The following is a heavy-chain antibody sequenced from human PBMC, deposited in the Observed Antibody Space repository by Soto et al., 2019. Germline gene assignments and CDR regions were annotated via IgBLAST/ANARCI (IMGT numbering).Heavy chain of an antibody. V-gene: IGHV5-10-1*01. CDR1: GYSFTSYW. J-gene: IGHJ6*02. D-gene: IGHD6-19*01. Sequence: GESLKISSKGSGYSFTSYWISWVRQMPGKGLEWMGRIDPSDSYTNYSPSFQGHVTISADKSISTAYLQWSSLKASDTAMYYCAISYSSGWSSYYYYGMDVWGQGTTVTVSS. CDR3: AISYSSGWSSYYYYGMDV. CDR2: IDPSDSYT.